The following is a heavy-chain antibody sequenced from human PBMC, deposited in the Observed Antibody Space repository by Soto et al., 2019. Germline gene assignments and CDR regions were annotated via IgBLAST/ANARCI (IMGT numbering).Heavy chain of an antibody. V-gene: IGHV1-18*04. CDR2: ISANSGNT. CDR1: GYTFTSYY. J-gene: IGHJ4*02. D-gene: IGHD2-15*01. Sequence: ASVKVSCKPSGYTFTSYYMHCVRQAPGQGLEWMGRISANSGNTNYAQKLQGRVAMTTDTSTSTAYMELRSLRSDDTAVYYCARVKEDYFDYWGQGTLVTVSS. CDR3: ARVKEDYFDY.